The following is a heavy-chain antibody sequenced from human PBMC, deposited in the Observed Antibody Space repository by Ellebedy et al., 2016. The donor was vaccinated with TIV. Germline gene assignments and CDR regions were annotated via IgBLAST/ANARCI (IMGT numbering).Heavy chain of an antibody. CDR3: ARGRVATVAARPCDY. D-gene: IGHD6-6*01. J-gene: IGHJ4*02. Sequence: AASVKVSCKASGYTFTDYYIHWARQAPGQGPEWMGWISPRNGGTKFAQKFQGRVTMTRDTSINTAYWELSRLTSDDTAVYYCARGRVATVAARPCDYWGQGTLVTVSS. V-gene: IGHV1-2*02. CDR2: ISPRNGGT. CDR1: GYTFTDYY.